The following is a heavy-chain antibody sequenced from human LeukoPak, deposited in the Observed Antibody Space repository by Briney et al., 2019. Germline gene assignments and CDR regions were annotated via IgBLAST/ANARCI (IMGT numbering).Heavy chain of an antibody. CDR2: FDPEDGET. V-gene: IGHV1-24*01. CDR3: ALPEIYCSGGSCYQVDYYGMDV. Sequence: GASVKVSCKVSGYTLTELSMHWVRQAPGKGLEWMGGFDPEDGETIYAQKFQGRVTMTEDTSTDTAYMELSSLRSEDTAVYYCALPEIYCSGGSCYQVDYYGMDVWGQGTTVTVSS. CDR1: GYTLTELS. J-gene: IGHJ6*02. D-gene: IGHD2-15*01.